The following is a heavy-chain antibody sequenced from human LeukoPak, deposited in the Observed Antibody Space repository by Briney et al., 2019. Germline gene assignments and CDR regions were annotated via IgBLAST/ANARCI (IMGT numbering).Heavy chain of an antibody. V-gene: IGHV4-30-2*01. D-gene: IGHD3/OR15-3a*01. CDR3: ARSHDFWTGYSYYFEY. J-gene: IGHJ4*02. Sequence: PSETLSLTCTVSGVSISSAAYYWSWIRQPPGKGLEWIGYIYHGGNTYYRPSLESRVTISVDRSKNQFSLRLSSVTAADTAVYYCARSHDFWTGYSYYFEYWGQGTLVTVSS. CDR1: GVSISSAAYY. CDR2: IYHGGNT.